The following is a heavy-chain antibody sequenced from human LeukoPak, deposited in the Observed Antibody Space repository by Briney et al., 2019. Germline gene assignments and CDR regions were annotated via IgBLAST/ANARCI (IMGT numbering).Heavy chain of an antibody. CDR3: ARGLPRHPYYDILTGYPYPWSPSDNWFGP. J-gene: IGHJ5*02. D-gene: IGHD3-9*01. CDR1: GYTFTGYY. CDR2: INPNSGGT. V-gene: IGHV1-2*04. Sequence: ASVKVSCKASGYTFTGYYMHWVRQAPGQGLEWMGWINPNSGGTNYAQKFQGWVTMTRDTSISTAYMELSRLRSDDTAVYYCARGLPRHPYYDILTGYPYPWSPSDNWFGPWGQGTLVTVSS.